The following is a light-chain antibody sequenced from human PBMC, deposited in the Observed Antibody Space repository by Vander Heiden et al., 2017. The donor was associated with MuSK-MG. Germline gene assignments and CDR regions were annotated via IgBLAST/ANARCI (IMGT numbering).Light chain of an antibody. J-gene: IGKJ4*01. V-gene: IGKV1-39*01. Sequence: DIQMTQSPSSLSASVGDRVTITCRASQSISSYLNWYQQKPGKAPKLLIYAASSLQSGVPSRFSGSGSGTDFTLTISSLQPEDFATYYCQQSYSTPRGTLGGGTKVEIK. CDR2: AAS. CDR1: QSISSY. CDR3: QQSYSTPRGT.